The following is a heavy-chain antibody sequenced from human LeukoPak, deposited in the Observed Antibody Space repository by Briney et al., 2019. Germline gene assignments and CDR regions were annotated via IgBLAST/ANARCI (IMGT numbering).Heavy chain of an antibody. CDR3: ARGWAGIAAAGFVGDDHFDY. CDR2: ISGSGGST. V-gene: IGHV3-23*01. J-gene: IGHJ4*02. Sequence: PGGSLRLSCAASGFTFSSYAMSWVRQAPGKGLEWVSAISGSGGSTYYADSVKGRFTISRDNSKNTLYLQMNSLRAEDTAVYYCARGWAGIAAAGFVGDDHFDYWGQGTLVTVSS. D-gene: IGHD6-13*01. CDR1: GFTFSSYA.